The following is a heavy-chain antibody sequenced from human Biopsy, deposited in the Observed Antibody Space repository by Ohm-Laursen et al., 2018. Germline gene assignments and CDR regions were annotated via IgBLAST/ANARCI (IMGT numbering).Heavy chain of an antibody. V-gene: IGHV1-46*01. J-gene: IGHJ4*02. CDR2: INPSGSTT. CDR1: GYSFTSYY. CDR3: ARNTGWYGDLYYFDY. D-gene: IGHD6-19*01. Sequence: GSSVKVSCKAFGYSFTSYYMHWVRQAPGQGLEWMGMINPSGSTTSYPQIFQGRVTMTRDTSKSTVYMELSSLRSADTAVYFCARNTGWYGDLYYFDYWGQGTQVTVSS.